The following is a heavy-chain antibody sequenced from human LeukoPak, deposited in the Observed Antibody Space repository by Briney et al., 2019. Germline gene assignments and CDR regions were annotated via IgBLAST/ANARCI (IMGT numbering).Heavy chain of an antibody. CDR1: GYTFTSYG. CDR3: ARAERTAITHDY. CDR2: ISAYNGNT. J-gene: IGHJ4*02. D-gene: IGHD5-18*01. Sequence: ASVKVSCKASGYTFTSYGISWVRQAPGQGLEWMGWISAYNGNTNYAQKVQGRDTMTTDTSTSTAYMELRSLRSDDTAVYYCARAERTAITHDYWGQGTLVTVSS. V-gene: IGHV1-18*01.